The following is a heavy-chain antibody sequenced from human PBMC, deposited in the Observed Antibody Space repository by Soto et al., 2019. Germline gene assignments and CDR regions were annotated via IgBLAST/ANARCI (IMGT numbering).Heavy chain of an antibody. CDR1: GFTSSLYW. D-gene: IGHD3-16*01. CDR3: ARGRGELRVGPDY. Sequence: EVQLVESGGGLVQPGGSLRLSCTASGFTSSLYWMTWVRQAPGKGLEWVANIKEDGSEKYYVDSVKGRFTISRDNAKNSLYLQMNSLRDEDTAVYYCARGRGELRVGPDYWGQGTLVTVSS. V-gene: IGHV3-7*03. CDR2: IKEDGSEK. J-gene: IGHJ4*02.